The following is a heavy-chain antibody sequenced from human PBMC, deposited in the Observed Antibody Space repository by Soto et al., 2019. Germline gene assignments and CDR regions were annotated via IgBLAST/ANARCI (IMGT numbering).Heavy chain of an antibody. J-gene: IGHJ4*02. V-gene: IGHV1-3*01. D-gene: IGHD3-22*01. Sequence: ASVKVSCKASGYTFTNYAMHWVRQAPGQRLEWMGWINAGNGNTKSSQKIQGRVTINRDISASTAYMELNSLRSEDTAVYYCARGDYYDIHDYWGQGTLVTVSS. CDR2: INAGNGNT. CDR3: ARGDYYDIHDY. CDR1: GYTFTNYA.